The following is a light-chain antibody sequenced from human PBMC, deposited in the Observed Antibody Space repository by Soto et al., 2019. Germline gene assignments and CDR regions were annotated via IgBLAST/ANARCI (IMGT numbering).Light chain of an antibody. J-gene: IGKJ1*01. Sequence: EIFLTQSPRTLSLSPGERXXLXXXXSQSVSSSYLAWYQQKPGQAPGLLIYGASSRATGIPDRFSGSGSGTDFTLTISRLEPEDFAVYYCQQYGSSPVTFGQGTKVDIK. CDR2: GAS. CDR3: QQYGSSPVT. V-gene: IGKV3-20*01. CDR1: QSVSSSY.